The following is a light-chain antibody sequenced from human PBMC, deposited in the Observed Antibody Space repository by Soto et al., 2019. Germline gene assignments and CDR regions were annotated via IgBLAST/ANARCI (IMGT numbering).Light chain of an antibody. CDR3: QQRNVWPPVT. V-gene: IGKV3-11*01. Sequence: IVMTQSPGTLSVSPGERATLSCRASQNIGNKVGWYQQKPGQAPRLLLYGAFNRATGIPARFSGSGSGTDFTLTITSLEPEDSAVYYCQQRNVWPPVTFGQGTRLE. CDR1: QNIGNK. CDR2: GAF. J-gene: IGKJ5*01.